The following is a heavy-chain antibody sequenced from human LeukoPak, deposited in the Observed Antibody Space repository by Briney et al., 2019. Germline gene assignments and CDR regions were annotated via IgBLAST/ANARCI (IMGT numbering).Heavy chain of an antibody. CDR3: ARESLSSSWAGDWFDP. Sequence: GGSLRLSCAASGLIFSSHAMSWVRQTPEKGLEWVSAISSRGDSTYYADSVKGRFTISRDNSKNTLYLQMNSLRAEDTAVYYCARESLSSSWAGDWFDPWGQGTLVTVSS. CDR1: GLIFSSHA. CDR2: ISSRGDST. V-gene: IGHV3-23*01. D-gene: IGHD6-13*01. J-gene: IGHJ5*02.